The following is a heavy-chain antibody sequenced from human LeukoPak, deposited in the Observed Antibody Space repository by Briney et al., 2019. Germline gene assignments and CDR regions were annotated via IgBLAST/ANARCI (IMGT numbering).Heavy chain of an antibody. Sequence: ASVTVSFKASGYTFTSYYMHWVRQAPGQGLEWMGIINPSGGSTSYAQKFQGRVTMTRDTSTSTVYMELSSLRSEDTAVYYCARGYPYYYDSSGYTERDFDYWGQGTLVTVSS. V-gene: IGHV1-46*01. CDR2: INPSGGST. CDR3: ARGYPYYYDSSGYTERDFDY. D-gene: IGHD3-22*01. J-gene: IGHJ4*02. CDR1: GYTFTSYY.